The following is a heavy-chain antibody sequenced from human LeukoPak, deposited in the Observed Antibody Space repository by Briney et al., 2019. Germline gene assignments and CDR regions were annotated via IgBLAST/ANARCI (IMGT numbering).Heavy chain of an antibody. J-gene: IGHJ4*02. CDR2: ITGSGGTT. V-gene: IGHV3-23*01. Sequence: GGSLRLSCAASGFIFSNYAMSWVRQAPGEGLEWVSSITGSGGTTYYADSVKGRFTISRDNSQNTLYLQMYGLRAEDTALYYCAKDRGYSTGWYYGDYWGQGILVTVSS. D-gene: IGHD6-19*01. CDR1: GFIFSNYA. CDR3: AKDRGYSTGWYYGDY.